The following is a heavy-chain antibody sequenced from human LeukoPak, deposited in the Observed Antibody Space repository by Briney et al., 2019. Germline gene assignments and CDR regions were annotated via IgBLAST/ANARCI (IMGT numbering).Heavy chain of an antibody. J-gene: IGHJ4*02. V-gene: IGHV4-59*01. CDR2: VYYSGST. CDR1: GGSTSSYY. CDR3: ARVIGYSSTWFPYYFDH. Sequence: SETLSLTSTVSGGSTSSYYWSWIRQPPGKGLEWIGHVYYSGSTNYNPSLKSRVTISLDTSKNQFSLKLSSVTTADTAVYYCARVIGYSSTWFPYYFDHWGQGTLVTVSS. D-gene: IGHD6-13*01.